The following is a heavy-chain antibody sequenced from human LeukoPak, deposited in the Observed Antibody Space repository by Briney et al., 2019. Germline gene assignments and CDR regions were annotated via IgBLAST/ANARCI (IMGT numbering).Heavy chain of an antibody. V-gene: IGHV3-30*02. D-gene: IGHD2-15*01. CDR1: GFTFSRNV. CDR3: AKDRSDTWSFDY. CDR2: IRQDGRDK. J-gene: IGHJ4*02. Sequence: QPGGSLRPSCGASGFTFSRNVIHWVRQAPGKGLEWVAFIRQDGRDKKYADSVKGRFIISRDNSKNTLYLQMNSLRAEDTAVYYCAKDRSDTWSFDYWGQGTLVTVSS.